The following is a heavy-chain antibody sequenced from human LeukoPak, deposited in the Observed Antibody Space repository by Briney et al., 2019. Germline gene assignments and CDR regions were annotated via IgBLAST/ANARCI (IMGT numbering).Heavy chain of an antibody. V-gene: IGHV1-2*06. CDR1: GYTFTGYY. Sequence: GASVKVSCKASGYTFTGYYMHWVRQAPGQGLEWMGRINPNSGGTNYAQKFQGRVTMTRDRSISTAYMELSRLRSDDTAVYYCAMSTGYSSSWSFDYWGQGTLVTVSS. CDR3: AMSTGYSSSWSFDY. D-gene: IGHD6-13*01. J-gene: IGHJ4*02. CDR2: INPNSGGT.